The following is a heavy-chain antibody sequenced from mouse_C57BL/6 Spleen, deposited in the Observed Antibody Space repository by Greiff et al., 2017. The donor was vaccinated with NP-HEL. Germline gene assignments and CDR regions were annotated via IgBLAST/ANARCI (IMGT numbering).Heavy chain of an antibody. D-gene: IGHD1-1*01. CDR2: IYPGDGDT. J-gene: IGHJ2*01. Sequence: VQLQQSGASVKISCKASGYAFSSYWMNWVKQRPGKGLEWIGQIYPGDGDTNYNGKFKGKATLTADKSSSTAYMQLSSLTSEDSAVYFCAREDYYGSPLDYWGQGTTLTVSS. CDR1: GYAFSSYW. CDR3: AREDYYGSPLDY. V-gene: IGHV1-80*01.